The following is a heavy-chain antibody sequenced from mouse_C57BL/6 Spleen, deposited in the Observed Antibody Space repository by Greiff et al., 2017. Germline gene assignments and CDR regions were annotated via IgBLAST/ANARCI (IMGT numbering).Heavy chain of an antibody. CDR2: INYDGSST. CDR3: ARESGGYYGYYAMDY. Sequence: EVNVVESEGGLVQPGSSMKLSCTASGFTFSDYYMAWVRQVPEKGLEWVANINYDGSSTYYLDSLKSRFIISRDNAKNILYLQMSSLKSEDTATYYCARESGGYYGYYAMDYWGQGTSVTVSS. D-gene: IGHD2-3*01. CDR1: GFTFSDYY. V-gene: IGHV5-16*01. J-gene: IGHJ4*01.